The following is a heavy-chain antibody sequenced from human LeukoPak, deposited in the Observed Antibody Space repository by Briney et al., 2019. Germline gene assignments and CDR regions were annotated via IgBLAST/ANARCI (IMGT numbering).Heavy chain of an antibody. CDR3: AAGPYSGYASPLDY. CDR2: IVVGSGNT. V-gene: IGHV1-58*02. Sequence: VASVKVSCKASGFTFTSSAMQWVRQARGQRLEWIGWIVVGSGNTNYAQKFQERVTITRDMSTSTAYMELSSLRSEDTAVYYCAAGPYSGYASPLDYWGQGTLVTVSS. J-gene: IGHJ4*02. D-gene: IGHD5-12*01. CDR1: GFTFTSSA.